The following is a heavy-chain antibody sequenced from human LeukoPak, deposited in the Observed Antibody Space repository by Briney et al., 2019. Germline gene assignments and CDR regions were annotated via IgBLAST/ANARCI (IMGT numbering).Heavy chain of an antibody. Sequence: GASVKVSCKASGYTFTGYYMHWVRQAPGQGLEWMGWINPNSGGTNYAQKFQGRVTMTRDTSISTAYMGLSRLRSDDTAVYYCARASLYYDSSGYYRNSGYYYSMDVWGKGTTVTVSS. CDR1: GYTFTGYY. J-gene: IGHJ6*03. D-gene: IGHD3-22*01. CDR2: INPNSGGT. CDR3: ARASLYYDSSGYYRNSGYYYSMDV. V-gene: IGHV1-2*02.